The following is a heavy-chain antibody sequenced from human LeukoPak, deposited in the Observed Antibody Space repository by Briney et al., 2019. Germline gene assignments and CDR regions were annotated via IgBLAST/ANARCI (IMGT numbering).Heavy chain of an antibody. J-gene: IGHJ4*02. D-gene: IGHD6-6*01. CDR3: AKEMEYSSSCRFDY. Sequence: GRSLRLSCAASGFTFDDYAMHWVRQAPGKGLEWVSGISWNGGSIGYAYSVKGRFTISRGNAKNSLYRQMNSLRAEDTALSYCAKEMEYSSSCRFDYWGQGTLVTVSS. V-gene: IGHV3-9*01. CDR1: GFTFDDYA. CDR2: ISWNGGSI.